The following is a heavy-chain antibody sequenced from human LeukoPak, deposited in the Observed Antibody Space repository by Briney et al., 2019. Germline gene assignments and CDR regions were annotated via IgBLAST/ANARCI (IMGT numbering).Heavy chain of an antibody. CDR3: ARDSSGFDY. J-gene: IGHJ4*02. V-gene: IGHV4-4*07. CDR1: GDSISSNDYY. Sequence: PSETLSLTCTVSGDSISSNDYYWNWIRQPAGKGLEWIGRIYISGSTNYNPSLRSRVTMSIDTSKNQVSLKLSSVTAADTAVYYCARDSSGFDYWGQGTLVTDSS. CDR2: IYISGST.